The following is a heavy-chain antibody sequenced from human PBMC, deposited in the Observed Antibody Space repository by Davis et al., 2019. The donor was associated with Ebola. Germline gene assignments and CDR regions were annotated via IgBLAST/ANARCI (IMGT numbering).Heavy chain of an antibody. D-gene: IGHD4-17*01. CDR3: TTTTTRIDY. V-gene: IGHV4-34*03. CDR2: INHSGST. Sequence: SETLSLTCAVYGGSFSGYYWSWIRQPPGKGLEWIGEINHSGSTNYNPSLKSRVTISVDTSKNQFSLKLSSVTAADTAVYYCTTTTTRIDYWGQGTLVTASS. CDR1: GGSFSGYY. J-gene: IGHJ4*02.